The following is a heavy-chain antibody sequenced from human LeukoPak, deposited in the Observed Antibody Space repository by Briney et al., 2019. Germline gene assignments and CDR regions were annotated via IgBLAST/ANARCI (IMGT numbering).Heavy chain of an antibody. CDR2: ISSSGSTI. CDR1: GFTFSDYY. D-gene: IGHD3-9*01. Sequence: GGSLRLSCAASGFTFSDYYMSWIRQAPGKGLEWVSYISSSGSTIYYADSVKGRFTISRDNAKNSLYLQMNSLRAEDTALYYCAKANTRYFDWLLLDYWGQGTLVTVSS. V-gene: IGHV3-11*01. J-gene: IGHJ4*02. CDR3: AKANTRYFDWLLLDY.